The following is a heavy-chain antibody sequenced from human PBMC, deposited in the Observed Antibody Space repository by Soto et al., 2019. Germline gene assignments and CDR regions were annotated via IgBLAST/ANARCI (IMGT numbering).Heavy chain of an antibody. Sequence: GSSLKISCTGVGSCFSNYLICGGRQMPGKGLERVGIISPGDSDTSDKPSFQGQTMISADKSINTAYLQWSSLKASDTAMYYGARGYCTTTICDPWFDPWGQGTLVTVSS. V-gene: IGHV5-51*01. CDR1: GSCFSNYL. D-gene: IGHD2-2*01. CDR3: ARGYCTTTICDPWFDP. J-gene: IGHJ5*02. CDR2: ISPGDSDT.